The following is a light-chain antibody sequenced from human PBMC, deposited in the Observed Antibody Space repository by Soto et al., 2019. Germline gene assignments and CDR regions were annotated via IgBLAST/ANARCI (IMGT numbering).Light chain of an antibody. V-gene: IGKV1-5*03. CDR2: KAS. J-gene: IGKJ1*01. Sequence: DIQMTLFPSALSATVGYSVTITCRASKSISSWLAWYQQKPGKAPKLLIYKASSLESGVPSRFSGSGSGTEFSLTISSLQPEDSATYFCLQHNSYPRTFGQGTKVDIK. CDR3: LQHNSYPRT. CDR1: KSISSW.